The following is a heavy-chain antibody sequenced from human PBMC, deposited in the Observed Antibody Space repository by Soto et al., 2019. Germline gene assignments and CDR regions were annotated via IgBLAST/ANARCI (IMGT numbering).Heavy chain of an antibody. V-gene: IGHV4-59*08. CDR1: GGSIGSYY. CDR2: LYYSWST. Sequence: QVQLQESGPGLVKPSETLSLTCSVSGGSIGSYYWSWIRQPPGKGLEWIGCLYYSWSTNYNPSLESRVTKSVDTSKSQFSLKLSSVTAADTAVYYCARGGWRQIDYWGQGTLVTVSS. J-gene: IGHJ4*02. D-gene: IGHD3-3*01. CDR3: ARGGWRQIDY.